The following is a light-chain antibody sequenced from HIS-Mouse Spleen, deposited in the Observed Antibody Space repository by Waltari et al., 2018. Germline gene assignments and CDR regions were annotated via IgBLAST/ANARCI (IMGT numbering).Light chain of an antibody. Sequence: QSALTQPRSVSGSPGPSVTISCTGTSSAVGGYHSFPGYQQHPGKAPKLMIYDVSKRPSGVPDRFSGSKSGNTASLTISGLQAEDEADYYCCSYAGSYSYVFGTGTKVTVL. V-gene: IGLV2-11*01. CDR2: DVS. J-gene: IGLJ1*01. CDR3: CSYAGSYSYV. CDR1: SSAVGGYHS.